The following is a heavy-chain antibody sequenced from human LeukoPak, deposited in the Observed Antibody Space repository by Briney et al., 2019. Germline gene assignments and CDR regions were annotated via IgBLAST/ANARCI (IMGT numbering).Heavy chain of an antibody. V-gene: IGHV3-30*18. J-gene: IGHJ4*02. D-gene: IGHD1-26*01. CDR3: AKDRAIVGATMGTFDY. CDR2: ISYDGSNK. Sequence: PGGSLRLSCAASGFTFSSYGMHWVRQAPGKGLEWVAVISYDGSNKYYADSVKGRFTISRDNSKNTLYLQMNSLRAEDTAVYYCAKDRAIVGATMGTFDYWGQGTLVTVPS. CDR1: GFTFSSYG.